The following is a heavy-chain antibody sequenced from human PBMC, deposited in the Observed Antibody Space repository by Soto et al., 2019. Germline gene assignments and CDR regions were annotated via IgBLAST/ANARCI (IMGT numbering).Heavy chain of an antibody. J-gene: IGHJ3*02. V-gene: IGHV1-2*02. Sequence: ASVKVSCKASGHTFTVYYMHCVLQSPGQGLEWMGWINPNSGGTNYAQKFQGRVTMTRDTSISTAYMELSRLRSDDTAVYYCARDRPPGEDAFDIWGQGTMVTVSS. CDR1: GHTFTVYY. CDR2: INPNSGGT. D-gene: IGHD2-21*01. CDR3: ARDRPPGEDAFDI.